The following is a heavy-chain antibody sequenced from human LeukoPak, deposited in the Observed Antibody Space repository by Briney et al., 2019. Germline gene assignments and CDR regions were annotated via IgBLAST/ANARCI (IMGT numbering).Heavy chain of an antibody. CDR3: ARVDCSSTSCYKLLDY. D-gene: IGHD2-2*02. Sequence: PGRSLRLSCAASGFTFSSYAMHWVRQAPGKGLEWVAVISYDGSNKYYADSVKGRFTISRDNAKNSLYLQMNSLRAEDTAVYYCARVDCSSTSCYKLLDYWGQGTLVTVSS. V-gene: IGHV3-30-3*01. J-gene: IGHJ4*02. CDR2: ISYDGSNK. CDR1: GFTFSSYA.